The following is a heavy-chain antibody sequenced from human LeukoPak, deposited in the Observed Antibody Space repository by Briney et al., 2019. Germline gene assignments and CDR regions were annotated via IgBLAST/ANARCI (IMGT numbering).Heavy chain of an antibody. CDR3: ANVGYGSGTFPY. Sequence: GGSVRLSCAASGFTFSSYAMSWVRQAPGKGLEGVSAITGSGGSTYYADSVKARFTLSSDNSNNTLYLQMNSMSAEDTAVSSCANVGYGSGTFPYCGQGPLVTVSS. CDR2: ITGSGGST. V-gene: IGHV3-23*01. J-gene: IGHJ4*02. CDR1: GFTFSSYA. D-gene: IGHD3-10*01.